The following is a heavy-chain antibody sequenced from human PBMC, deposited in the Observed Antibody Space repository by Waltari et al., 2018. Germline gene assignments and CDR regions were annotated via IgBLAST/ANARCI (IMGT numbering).Heavy chain of an antibody. V-gene: IGHV4-59*11. J-gene: IGHJ6*02. D-gene: IGHD3-10*01. CDR2: IYYSGST. CDR1: GGSISSHY. CDR3: ATGLRGAGSYFTYYYGMDV. Sequence: QVQLQESGPGLVKPSETLSLTCTVSGGSISSHYWSWIRQPPGKGLEWIGYIYYSGSTNYHPSLKSRVTISVDTSKNQFSLKLSSVTAADTAVYYCATGLRGAGSYFTYYYGMDVWGQGTTVTVSS.